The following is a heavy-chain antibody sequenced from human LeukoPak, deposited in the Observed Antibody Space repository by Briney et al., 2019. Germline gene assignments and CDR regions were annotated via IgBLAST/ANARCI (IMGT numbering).Heavy chain of an antibody. D-gene: IGHD3-22*01. CDR2: ISSSSSYI. J-gene: IGHJ4*02. Sequence: GGSLRVSCAASGFTFSSYSMNWGRQAPGKGLEWVSSISSSSSYIYYADSVKGRFTISRDKAKTSLYLQMNSLRAEATAVYYCARGGLYDSSGYSPFDYWGQGTLVTVSS. CDR1: GFTFSSYS. CDR3: ARGGLYDSSGYSPFDY. V-gene: IGHV3-21*01.